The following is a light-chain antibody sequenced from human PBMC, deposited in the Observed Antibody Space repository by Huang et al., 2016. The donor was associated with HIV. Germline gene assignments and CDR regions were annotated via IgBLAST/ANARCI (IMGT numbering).Light chain of an antibody. CDR3: RQYGTSPMT. Sequence: IVLTQSPGILSLSPGERAILTCRANQNISNNYLAWYQQKPGKAPRLLIYCASRRATGVPDRFSGSGSGADFSLINSRLESEDSAVYFCRQYGTSPMTFGPGTKVDIK. J-gene: IGKJ3*01. CDR1: QNISNNY. CDR2: CAS. V-gene: IGKV3-20*01.